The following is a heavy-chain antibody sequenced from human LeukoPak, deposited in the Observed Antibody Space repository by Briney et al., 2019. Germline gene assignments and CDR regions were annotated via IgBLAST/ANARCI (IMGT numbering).Heavy chain of an antibody. CDR1: GFTFSSYS. J-gene: IGHJ1*01. CDR3: ATLDSTKSVF. CDR2: ISSSSSYI. V-gene: IGHV3-21*01. D-gene: IGHD2-2*01. Sequence: GGSLRLSCAASGFTFSSYSMNWVRQAPGKGLEWVSSISSSSSYIYYADSVKGRFTISRDNAKNSLYLQMNSLRAEDTARYYCATLDSTKSVFWGRGTAVTVSS.